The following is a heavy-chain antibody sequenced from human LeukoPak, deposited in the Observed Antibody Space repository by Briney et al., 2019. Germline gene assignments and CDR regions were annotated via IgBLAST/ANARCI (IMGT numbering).Heavy chain of an antibody. V-gene: IGHV3-30*02. CDR1: GFHFSSCA. CDR2: IRYDGDNK. Sequence: PGGSLRLSCAASGFHFSSCAMHWVRQAPGKGLEWVAYIRYDGDNKRYADSVKGRFTVSRDNSKDTVYPQMNSLRREDTAMYYCTKGDDYGATTRLPKFNWFDPWGQGTLVLVSS. CDR3: TKGDDYGATTRLPKFNWFDP. D-gene: IGHD4/OR15-4a*01. J-gene: IGHJ5*02.